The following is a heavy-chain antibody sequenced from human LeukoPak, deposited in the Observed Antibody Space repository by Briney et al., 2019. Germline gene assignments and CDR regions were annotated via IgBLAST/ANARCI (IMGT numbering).Heavy chain of an antibody. CDR3: ARGYCSSTTCPPFDY. J-gene: IGHJ4*02. CDR1: GFTFSTYA. Sequence: GESLRLSCAASGFTFSTYAMHWVRQAPGKGLEWVAVISYDGNNEYYADSVKGRFTISRDNSKNTLYLQMNSLRAEDAAVYYCARGYCSSTTCPPFDYWGQGTLVTVSS. D-gene: IGHD2-2*01. CDR2: ISYDGNNE. V-gene: IGHV3-30*04.